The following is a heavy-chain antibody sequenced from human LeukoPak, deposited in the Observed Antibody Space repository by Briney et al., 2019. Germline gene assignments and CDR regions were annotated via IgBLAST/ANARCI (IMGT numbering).Heavy chain of an antibody. V-gene: IGHV3-7*04. CDR3: VGGRGWLPDF. Sequence: GGSLRLSCAASGFMFSGCWMNWVLQAPGKGLAWVAIIKHDGSEKYYVDSVRGRFTISRDNAKNSLYLRMSSLSAEDTAVYYCVGGRGWLPDFSGQGTLVAVSS. CDR1: GFMFSGCW. D-gene: IGHD5-12*01. CDR2: IKHDGSEK. J-gene: IGHJ4*02.